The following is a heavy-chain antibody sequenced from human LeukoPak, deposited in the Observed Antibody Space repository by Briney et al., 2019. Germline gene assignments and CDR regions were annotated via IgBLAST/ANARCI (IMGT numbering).Heavy chain of an antibody. Sequence: GGSLRLSCAASGFTFSSYAMSWARQAPGKGLEWVSAISGSGGSTYYADSVKGRFTISRDNSKNTLYLQMNSLRAEDTAVYYCAKVPSIAAAGTLDYWGQGTLVTVSS. CDR3: AKVPSIAAAGTLDY. CDR1: GFTFSSYA. V-gene: IGHV3-23*01. CDR2: ISGSGGST. J-gene: IGHJ4*02. D-gene: IGHD6-13*01.